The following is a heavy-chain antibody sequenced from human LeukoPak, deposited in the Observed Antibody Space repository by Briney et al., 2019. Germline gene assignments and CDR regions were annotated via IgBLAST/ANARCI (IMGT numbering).Heavy chain of an antibody. CDR3: ARGLYQWLLLY. Sequence: GGSLRLSCAASGFTFSNAWMSWVRQAPGKGLEWVSGINWNGGSTGYADSVKGRFTISRDNAKNSLYLQMNSLRAEDTALYYCARGLYQWLLLYWGQGTLVTVSS. CDR2: INWNGGST. J-gene: IGHJ4*02. V-gene: IGHV3-20*04. D-gene: IGHD5-12*01. CDR1: GFTFSNAW.